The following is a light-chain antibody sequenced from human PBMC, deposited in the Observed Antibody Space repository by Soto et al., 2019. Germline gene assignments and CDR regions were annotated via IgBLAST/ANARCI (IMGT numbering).Light chain of an antibody. Sequence: QPVLTQPPSVSGAPGQRVTISCTGSSSNIGAGYDVHWYQQLPGTAPKLLIYGNSNRPSGVPDRFSGSKSGTSASLAITGLQGEDEGDYYCQSYDSSLSGVVFGGGTKLTVL. CDR1: SSNIGAGYD. J-gene: IGLJ2*01. CDR3: QSYDSSLSGVV. V-gene: IGLV1-40*01. CDR2: GNS.